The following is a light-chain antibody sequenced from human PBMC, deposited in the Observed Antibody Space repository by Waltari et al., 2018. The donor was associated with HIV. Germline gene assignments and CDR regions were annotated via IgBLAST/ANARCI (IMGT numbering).Light chain of an antibody. CDR3: ISYTGFTTPYV. V-gene: IGLV2-14*01. CDR2: EVN. Sequence: QSALTQPASVSGSPGQSITISCTGTSSDVGGYNYVSWYQQHPGKAPELMMYEVNNRPSGVSNRCSGSKSGNTASLTISGLQAEDEADYYCISYTGFTTPYVFGTGTKVTVL. J-gene: IGLJ1*01. CDR1: SSDVGGYNY.